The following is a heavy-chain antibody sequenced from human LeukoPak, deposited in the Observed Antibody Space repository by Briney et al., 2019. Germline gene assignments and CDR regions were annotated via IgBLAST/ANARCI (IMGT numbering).Heavy chain of an antibody. CDR1: GYTFTSYD. J-gene: IGHJ6*03. V-gene: IGHV1-8*01. CDR2: MNPNSGNT. CDR3: ARGSFFRTIFGVAKYYYYYMDV. D-gene: IGHD3-3*01. Sequence: ASVKVSCKASGYTFTSYDINWVRQATGQGLEWMGWMNPNSGNTGYAQKFQGRVTMTRNTSISTAYMELSSLRSEDTAVYYCARGSFFRTIFGVAKYYYYYMDVWGKGTTVTDSS.